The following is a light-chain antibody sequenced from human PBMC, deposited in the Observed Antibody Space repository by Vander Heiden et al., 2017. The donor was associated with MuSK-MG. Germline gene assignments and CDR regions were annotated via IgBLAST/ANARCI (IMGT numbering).Light chain of an antibody. Sequence: DIVITQSPATLSVSPGERATLSCRASQRVSSNLAWYQQKPGQAPRLLIYGASTRATGIPARFSGSGFGTELTLTISSRQSEDFAVYYCQQKNKWVSITFGGGTKVEIK. V-gene: IGKV3-15*01. J-gene: IGKJ4*01. CDR3: QQKNKWVSIT. CDR1: QRVSSN. CDR2: GAS.